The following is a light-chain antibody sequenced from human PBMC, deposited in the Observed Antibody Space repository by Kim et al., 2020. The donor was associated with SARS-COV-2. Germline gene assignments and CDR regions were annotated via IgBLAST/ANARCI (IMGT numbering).Light chain of an antibody. J-gene: IGKJ4*01. Sequence: EIVMTQSPATLSVSPGERATLSCRASQSVSSNLAWYQQKPGQAPRLLIYGASTRATGIPARFSGSGSGTEFTLTISSLQSEDFAVYYCQQYNISPPLTFGGGTKVEI. CDR2: GAS. CDR1: QSVSSN. V-gene: IGKV3-15*01. CDR3: QQYNISPPLT.